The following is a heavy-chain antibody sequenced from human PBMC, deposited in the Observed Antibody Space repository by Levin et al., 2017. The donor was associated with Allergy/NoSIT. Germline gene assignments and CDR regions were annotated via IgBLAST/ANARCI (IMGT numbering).Heavy chain of an antibody. CDR3: AKDLWERWFGEIMNYYYYYGMDV. J-gene: IGHJ6*02. CDR1: GFTFSSYG. V-gene: IGHV3-30*18. D-gene: IGHD3-10*01. CDR2: ISYDGSNK. Sequence: GGSLRLSCAASGFTFSSYGMHWVRQAPGKGLEWVAVISYDGSNKYYADSVKGRFTISRDNSKNTLYLQMNSLRAEDTAVYYCAKDLWERWFGEIMNYYYYYGMDVWGQGTTVTVSS.